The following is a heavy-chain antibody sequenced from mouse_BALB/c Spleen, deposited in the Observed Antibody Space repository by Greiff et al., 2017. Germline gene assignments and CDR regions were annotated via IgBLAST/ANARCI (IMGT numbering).Heavy chain of an antibody. CDR3: TRGLRKSYFDY. Sequence: QVQLQQSGAELAKPGASVKLSCKASGYTFTSYWMHWVKQRPGQGLEWIGNIYPGSGSTNYDEKFKSKATLTVDTSSSTAYMQLSSLTSEDSAVYYCTRGLRKSYFDYWGQGTTLTVSS. J-gene: IGHJ2*01. CDR1: GYTFTSYW. V-gene: IGHV1S5*01. D-gene: IGHD3-1*01. CDR2: IYPGSGST.